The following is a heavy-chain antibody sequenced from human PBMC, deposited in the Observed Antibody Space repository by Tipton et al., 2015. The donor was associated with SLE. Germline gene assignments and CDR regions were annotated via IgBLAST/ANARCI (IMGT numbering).Heavy chain of an antibody. V-gene: IGHV3-33*06. CDR2: IWYDGSNK. CDR3: AKDGSSGWYDY. CDR1: GFTFSSYG. J-gene: IGHJ4*02. Sequence: QVQLVQSGGGVVQPGRSLRLSCAASGFTFSSYGMHWVRQAPGKGLEWVAVIWYDGSNKYYADSVKGRFTISRDNSKNTLYLQMNSLRAEDTAVYYCAKDGSSGWYDYWGQGTLVTVSS. D-gene: IGHD6-19*01.